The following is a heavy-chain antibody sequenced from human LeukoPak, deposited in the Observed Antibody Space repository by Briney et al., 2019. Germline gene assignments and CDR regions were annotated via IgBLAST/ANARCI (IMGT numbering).Heavy chain of an antibody. J-gene: IGHJ4*02. CDR1: GFTFDDYA. CDR3: AKERGIRSRFGYYFDY. D-gene: IGHD3-10*01. CDR2: ISWDGGST. Sequence: PGGSLRLSCAASGFTFDDYAMHWVRQAPGKGLEWVSLISWDGGSTYYADSVKGRFTISRDNSKNSLYLQMNSLRAEDTALYYCAKERGIRSRFGYYFDYWGQGTLVTVSS. V-gene: IGHV3-43D*03.